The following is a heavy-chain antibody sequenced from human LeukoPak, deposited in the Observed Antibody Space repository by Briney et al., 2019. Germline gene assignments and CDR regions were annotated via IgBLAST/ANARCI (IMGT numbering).Heavy chain of an antibody. V-gene: IGHV3-9*01. CDR3: AKDIGGNSIYYFDY. CDR2: ISWNSGSI. D-gene: IGHD4-23*01. Sequence: GGCLRLSCAPSGFTFDDYAMHWVRQAPEEGREWVSGISWNSGSIGYADSVKGRFTISRDNAKNSLYLQMNSLRAEDTALYYCAKDIGGNSIYYFDYWGQGTLVTVSS. J-gene: IGHJ4*02. CDR1: GFTFDDYA.